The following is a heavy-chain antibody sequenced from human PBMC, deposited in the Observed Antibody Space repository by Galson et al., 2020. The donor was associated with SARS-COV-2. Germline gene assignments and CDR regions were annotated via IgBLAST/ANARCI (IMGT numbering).Heavy chain of an antibody. CDR2: IDWDNNK. CDR1: GFSLSSRGMC. Sequence: ESGPTLVKPTHTLTLTCTFSGFSLSSRGMCVSWIRQPHGKALEWLARIDWDNNKYYNTSLKTRLTISKDTSKNQVVLTMTNMDPVDTATYYCARIVSRTVADTGRRGAFDIWGQGTMVTVSS. J-gene: IGHJ3*02. V-gene: IGHV2-70*11. D-gene: IGHD6-19*01. CDR3: ARIVSRTVADTGRRGAFDI.